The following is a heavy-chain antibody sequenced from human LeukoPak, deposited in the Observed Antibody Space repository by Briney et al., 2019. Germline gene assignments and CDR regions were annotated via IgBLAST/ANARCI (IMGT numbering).Heavy chain of an antibody. CDR3: ARVRLYDFWSGYYN. Sequence: ASVKVSCKASGYTFTSYAMHWVRQAPGQRLEWMGWINAGNGNIKYSQKFQGRVTITRDTSASTAYMELSSLRSEDTAVYYCARVRLYDFWSGYYNWGQGTLVTVSP. J-gene: IGHJ4*02. CDR2: INAGNGNI. D-gene: IGHD3-3*01. V-gene: IGHV1-3*01. CDR1: GYTFTSYA.